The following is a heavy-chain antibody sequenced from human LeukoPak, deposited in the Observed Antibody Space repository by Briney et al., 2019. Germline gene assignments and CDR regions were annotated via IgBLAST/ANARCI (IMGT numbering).Heavy chain of an antibody. CDR1: GGSLASNGYY. J-gene: IGHJ4*02. V-gene: IGHV4-39*01. CDR3: ASLRRPSGHFDY. Sequence: PSETLSLTCTVSGGSLASNGYYWAWIRQPPGKGLEWIGNIYYSGSTYYNPSLKSRVTISVDTSKNPFSLKLSSVTAADTAVYYCASLRRPSGHFDYWGQGTLVTVSS. D-gene: IGHD5-12*01. CDR2: IYYSGST.